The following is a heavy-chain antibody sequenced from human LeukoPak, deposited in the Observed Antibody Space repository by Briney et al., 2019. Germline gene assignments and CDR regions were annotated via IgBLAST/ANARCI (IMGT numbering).Heavy chain of an antibody. CDR1: GFTFSSYS. V-gene: IGHV3-48*01. CDR3: ARGGSGYTY. Sequence: GGSLRLSCAAFGFTFSSYSMNWVRQAPGKGLEWVSYISSSSSTIYYADSVKGRFTISRDNAKNSLYLQMNSLRAEDTAVYYCARGGSGYTYWGQGTLVTVSS. D-gene: IGHD5-18*01. CDR2: ISSSSSTI. J-gene: IGHJ4*02.